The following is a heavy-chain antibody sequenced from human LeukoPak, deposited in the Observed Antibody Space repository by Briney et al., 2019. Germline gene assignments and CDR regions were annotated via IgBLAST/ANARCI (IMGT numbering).Heavy chain of an antibody. D-gene: IGHD3-9*01. Sequence: PSETLSLTCTVSGGSISSSSYYWGWIRQPPGKGLEWIGSIYYSGSTYYNPSLKSRVTISVDTSKNQFSLKLSSVTAADPAVYYCARQYYDILTGYYTDYYFDYWGQGTLVTVSS. CDR1: GGSISSSSYY. V-gene: IGHV4-39*01. CDR2: IYYSGST. J-gene: IGHJ4*02. CDR3: ARQYYDILTGYYTDYYFDY.